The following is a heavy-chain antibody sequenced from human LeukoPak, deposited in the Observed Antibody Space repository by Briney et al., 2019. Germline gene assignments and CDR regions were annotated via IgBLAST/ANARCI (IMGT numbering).Heavy chain of an antibody. J-gene: IGHJ4*02. CDR3: ARSTVTTGLVDY. D-gene: IGHD4-17*01. CDR1: GFTFSGYS. CDR2: ISSSSSYI. V-gene: IGHV3-21*01. Sequence: GGSLRLSCAASGFTFSGYSMNWVRQAPGKGLEWVSSISSSSSYIYYADSVKGRFTISRDNAKNSLYLQMNSLRAEDTAVYYCARSTVTTGLVDYWGQGTLVTVSS.